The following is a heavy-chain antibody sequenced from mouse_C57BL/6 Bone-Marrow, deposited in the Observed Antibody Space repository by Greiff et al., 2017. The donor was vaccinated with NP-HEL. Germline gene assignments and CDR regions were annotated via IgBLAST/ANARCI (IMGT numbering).Heavy chain of an antibody. V-gene: IGHV1-80*01. Sequence: QVTLKVSGAELVKPGASVKISCKASGYAFSSYWMNWVKQRPGKGLEWIGQIYPGDGDTNYNGKFKGKATLTADKSSSPAYMQLSSLTSEDSAVYFCARYLYYYAMDYWGQGTSVTVSS. CDR2: IYPGDGDT. J-gene: IGHJ4*01. CDR3: ARYLYYYAMDY. CDR1: GYAFSSYW.